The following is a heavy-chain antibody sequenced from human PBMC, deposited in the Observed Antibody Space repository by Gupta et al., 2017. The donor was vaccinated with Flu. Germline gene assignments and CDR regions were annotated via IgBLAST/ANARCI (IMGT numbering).Heavy chain of an antibody. CDR2: IWYDGSNE. V-gene: IGHV3-33*01. D-gene: IGHD4-17*01. J-gene: IGHJ6*02. Sequence: APGKGLEWVAIIWYDGSNESYGDSVTGRFTISRDNAKNTLYLQMNRLRAEDTAVYFCARGGGCDYAHHYAMDVWGQGTPVTVSS. CDR3: ARGGGCDYAHHYAMDV.